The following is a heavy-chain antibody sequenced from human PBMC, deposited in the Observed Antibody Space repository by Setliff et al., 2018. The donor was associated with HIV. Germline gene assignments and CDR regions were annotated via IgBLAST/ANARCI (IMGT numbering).Heavy chain of an antibody. D-gene: IGHD4-4*01. V-gene: IGHV4-4*09. CDR2: IYTSGIT. J-gene: IGHJ3*01. CDR3: ATRPAEVHDYTRRLGGFDV. CDR1: GGSISSHY. Sequence: SETLSLTCTVSGGSISSHYWSWIRQSPGKGLEWIGYIYTSGITNYNPSLKSRVTITVDTSKNQFSLKLNSVTAADTAVYYCATRPAEVHDYTRRLGGFDVWGQGTMVTVSS.